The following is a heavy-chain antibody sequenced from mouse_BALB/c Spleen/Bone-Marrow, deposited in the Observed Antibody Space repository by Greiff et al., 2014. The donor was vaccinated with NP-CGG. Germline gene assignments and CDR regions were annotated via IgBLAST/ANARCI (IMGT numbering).Heavy chain of an antibody. CDR3: ARYYYGSSYEYFDV. V-gene: IGHV1-87*01. CDR2: IYPGDGDT. J-gene: IGHJ1*01. Sequence: QVQLQQSGAELARPGASVKLSCKASGYTFTSYWMQWVKQRPGQGLEWIGAIYPGDGDTRYTQKFKGKATLTADKSSSTAYMQLSSLASEYSAVYYCARYYYGSSYEYFDVWGAGTTVTVSS. CDR1: GYTFTSYW. D-gene: IGHD1-1*01.